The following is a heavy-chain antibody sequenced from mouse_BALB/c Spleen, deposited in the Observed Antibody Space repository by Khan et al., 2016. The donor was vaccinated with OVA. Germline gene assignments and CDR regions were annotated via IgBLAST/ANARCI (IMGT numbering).Heavy chain of an antibody. D-gene: IGHD3-1*01. J-gene: IGHJ1*01. V-gene: IGHV1-63*02. CDR2: IYPGGFLT. CDR3: ARWATWYFDV. CDR1: GYTFTNYW. Sequence: QVQLQQPGGEVVRPGTSVKISCKASGYTFTNYWLGWVRQRPGHGLEWIGDIYPGGFLTNYNEQFKGKATLTVDTSSSTANMQLSTLTSEDSAVYFCARWATWYFDVWGAGTTVTVSS.